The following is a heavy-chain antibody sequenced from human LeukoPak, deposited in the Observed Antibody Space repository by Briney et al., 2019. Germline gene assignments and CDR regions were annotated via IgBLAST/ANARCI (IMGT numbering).Heavy chain of an antibody. J-gene: IGHJ6*03. CDR2: INHSGST. CDR1: GGSFSGYY. V-gene: IGHV4-34*01. CDR3: ASLTGTTDYYFYYMDV. D-gene: IGHD1-20*01. Sequence: ASETLSLTCAVYGGSFSGYYWSWIRQSPGKGLEWIGEINHSGSTNYNPSLKSRATISVDTSKNQFSLKLSSVTAADTAVYYCASLTGTTDYYFYYMDVWGKGTTVTVSS.